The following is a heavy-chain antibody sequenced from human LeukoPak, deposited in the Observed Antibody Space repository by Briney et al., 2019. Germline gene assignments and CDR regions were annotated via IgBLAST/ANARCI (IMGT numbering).Heavy chain of an antibody. CDR3: ARGVEEQYYYDSSGYYAFDI. Sequence: PSQTLSLTCTVSGGSISSGDYYWSWIRQPPGKGLEWIGYIYYSGSTYYNPSLKSRVTMSVDTSKNQFSLKLSSVTAADTAVYYCARGVEEQYYYDSSGYYAFDIWGQGTMVTVSS. CDR1: GGSISSGDYY. V-gene: IGHV4-30-4*01. CDR2: IYYSGST. D-gene: IGHD3-22*01. J-gene: IGHJ3*02.